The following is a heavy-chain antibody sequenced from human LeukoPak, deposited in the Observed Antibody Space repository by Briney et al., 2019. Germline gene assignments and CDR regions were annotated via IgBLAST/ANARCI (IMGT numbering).Heavy chain of an antibody. J-gene: IGHJ4*02. CDR3: ASGGGWVFFN. V-gene: IGHV3-7*01. CDR1: GFPFSSHW. D-gene: IGHD6-19*01. CDR2: INSDGSEK. Sequence: TGGSLRPSCAASGFPFSSHWLSWFRQSPGRGLEWVAHINSDGSEKNYVDSVKGRFTISRNNARNSQFLHMNSLRAEETAVYYCASGGGWVFFNWGRGTLVTVSS.